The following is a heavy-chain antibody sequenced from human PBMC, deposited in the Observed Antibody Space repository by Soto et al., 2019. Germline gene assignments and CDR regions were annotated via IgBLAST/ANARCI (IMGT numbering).Heavy chain of an antibody. CDR2: IWCDGSNK. CDR3: ARAPPQKGWQPSGWLGSVDY. J-gene: IGHJ4*02. Sequence: PGGSLRLSCAASGFTFSSYGMHWVRQAPGKGLEWVAVIWCDGSNKYYADSVKGRFTISRDNSKNTLYLQMSSLRAEDTAVYYCARAPPQKGWQPSGWLGSVDYWGQGTLVTVSS. CDR1: GFTFSSYG. V-gene: IGHV3-33*01. D-gene: IGHD6-19*01.